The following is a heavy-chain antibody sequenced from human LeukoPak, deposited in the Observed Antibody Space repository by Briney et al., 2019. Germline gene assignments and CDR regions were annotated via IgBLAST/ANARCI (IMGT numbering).Heavy chain of an antibody. CDR3: ARKKIRSDAFDI. CDR2: MNPNSGNT. V-gene: IGHV1-8*02. Sequence: ASVKVSCKASGGTFSSYDINWVRQATGQGLEWMGWMNPNSGNTGYAQKFQGRVTMTRNTSISTAYMELSSLRSEDTAVYYCARKKIRSDAFDIWGQGTMVTVSS. J-gene: IGHJ3*02. D-gene: IGHD4-17*01. CDR1: GGTFSSYD.